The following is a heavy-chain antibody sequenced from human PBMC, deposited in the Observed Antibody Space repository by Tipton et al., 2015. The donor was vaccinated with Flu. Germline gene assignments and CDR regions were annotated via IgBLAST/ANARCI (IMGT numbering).Heavy chain of an antibody. CDR3: ATPYDSSGYYHAFDI. CDR2: IYYSGST. J-gene: IGHJ3*02. CDR1: GGSISSSSYY. Sequence: TLSLTCTVSGGSISSSSYYWGWIRQPPGKGLEWIGSIYYSGSTYYNPSLKSRVAISVDTSKNQFSLKLSSVTAADTAVYYCATPYDSSGYYHAFDIWGQGTMVTVSS. D-gene: IGHD3-22*01. V-gene: IGHV4-39*01.